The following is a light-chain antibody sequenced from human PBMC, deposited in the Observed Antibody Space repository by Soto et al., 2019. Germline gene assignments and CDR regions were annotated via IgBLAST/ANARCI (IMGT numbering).Light chain of an antibody. J-gene: IGKJ4*01. CDR1: QSISDW. Sequence: DIQMTQSPSTLSAYVGDRVTITCRASQSISDWLAWYKQKPGKAPKLLIYDASTLESGVPSRFSGSGSGTEFTLTISRLQPEDFATYYCQQLERYPSTFGGGTKVDIK. CDR2: DAS. CDR3: QQLERYPST. V-gene: IGKV1-5*01.